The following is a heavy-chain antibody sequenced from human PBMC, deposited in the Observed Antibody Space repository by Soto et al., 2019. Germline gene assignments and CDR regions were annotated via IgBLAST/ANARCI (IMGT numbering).Heavy chain of an antibody. D-gene: IGHD3-10*01. CDR3: AQNGGSGTFYAFDY. V-gene: IGHV3-23*01. CDR1: GFPFSTYA. Sequence: PGGSLRLSCAASGFPFSTYAMSWVRQAPGKELEWVSAITTSGERTFYANSVKGRFTISRDNSKNTLYLHMHSLSAEDTAVYFCAQNGGSGTFYAFDYWGQGTLVTVSS. CDR2: ITTSGERT. J-gene: IGHJ4*02.